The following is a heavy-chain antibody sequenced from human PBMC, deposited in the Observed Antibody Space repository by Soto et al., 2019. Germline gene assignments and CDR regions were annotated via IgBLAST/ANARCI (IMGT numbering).Heavy chain of an antibody. CDR1: GGSVSSDSYY. CDR3: ERDMHAGFTHYFDP. V-gene: IGHV4-61*01. Sequence: SETLSLTCTVSGGSVSSDSYYWSWIRQPPGKGLEWIGYIYHDGSTNHNPSLNNRVTISLHTSKNQFSLKLSSVTAADTAVYYCERDMHAGFTHYFDPWGQGTMVTVSS. D-gene: IGHD1-26*01. CDR2: IYHDGST. J-gene: IGHJ5*02.